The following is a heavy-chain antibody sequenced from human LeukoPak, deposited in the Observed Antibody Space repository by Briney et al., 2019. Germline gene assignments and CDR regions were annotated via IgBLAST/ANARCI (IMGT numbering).Heavy chain of an antibody. CDR3: AMGPYDFWSGYTSY. D-gene: IGHD3-3*01. J-gene: IGHJ4*02. V-gene: IGHV3-23*01. Sequence: GGSLRLSCVVSGLSFNKDVMSWFRQAPGKGLEWVSSVSPGGVSPNHADSVKGRFTVSRDDSLNTLYLQMNSLRVDDTAVYYCAMGPYDFWSGYTSYWGQGTLVTVSS. CDR1: GLSFNKDV. CDR2: VSPGGVSP.